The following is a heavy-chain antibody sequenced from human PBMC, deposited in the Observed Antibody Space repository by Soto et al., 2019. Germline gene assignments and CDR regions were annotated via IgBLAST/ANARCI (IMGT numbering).Heavy chain of an antibody. D-gene: IGHD3-3*01. V-gene: IGHV3-23*01. Sequence: GGSLRLSCAASGFTFSSYAMSWVRQAPGKGLEWVSAISGSGGSTYYADSVKGRFTISRDNSKNTLYLQMNSLRAEDTAVYYCAKGGGGDFWSGSRYWFDPWGQGTLVTVSS. CDR1: GFTFSSYA. CDR2: ISGSGGST. CDR3: AKGGGGDFWSGSRYWFDP. J-gene: IGHJ5*02.